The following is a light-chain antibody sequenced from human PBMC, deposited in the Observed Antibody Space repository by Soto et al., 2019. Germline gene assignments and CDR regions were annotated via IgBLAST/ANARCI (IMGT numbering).Light chain of an antibody. J-gene: IGKJ5*01. V-gene: IGKV3-20*01. Sequence: EIVLTQSPGTLSLSPGERATLSCRATQSVSSNYLAWYQQKPGQAPRLLIYGASSRATGIPDRFSGSGSGTDFTLTLSRLEPEDFAVYYCQQYGSSPITFGQGTRLEMK. CDR3: QQYGSSPIT. CDR2: GAS. CDR1: QSVSSNY.